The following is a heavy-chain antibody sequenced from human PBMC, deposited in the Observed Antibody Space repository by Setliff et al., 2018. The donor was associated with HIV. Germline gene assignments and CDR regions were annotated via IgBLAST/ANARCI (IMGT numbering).Heavy chain of an antibody. V-gene: IGHV1-2*02. Sequence: ASVKVSCKASGYTFTTYSIHWVRQAPGQGLEWMGWISPYGGDTRYAQRFQGRVTMTSDTSINTAYMELSSLRSDDTAVYFCARGALLAVFDFDHWGHGTLVTVSS. CDR2: ISPYGGDT. CDR3: ARGALLAVFDFDH. J-gene: IGHJ4*01. D-gene: IGHD3-3*02. CDR1: GYTFTTYS.